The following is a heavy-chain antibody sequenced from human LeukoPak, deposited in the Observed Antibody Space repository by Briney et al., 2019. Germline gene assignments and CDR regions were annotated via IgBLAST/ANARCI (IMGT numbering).Heavy chain of an antibody. J-gene: IGHJ3*02. CDR3: ASGLFSLDAFDI. Sequence: GGSLRLSCAASGFTFSNYWMHWVRQDPGKGLVWVSFINPDGSTTNYADSVKGRFTISRDSAKNALYLQMNSLRAEDTAVYYCASGLFSLDAFDIWGQGTMVTVSS. CDR1: GFTFSNYW. CDR2: INPDGSTT. V-gene: IGHV3-74*01. D-gene: IGHD3/OR15-3a*01.